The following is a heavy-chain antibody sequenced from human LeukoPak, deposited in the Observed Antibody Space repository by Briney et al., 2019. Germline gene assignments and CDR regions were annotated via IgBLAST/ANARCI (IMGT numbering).Heavy chain of an antibody. CDR2: INPSSGST. D-gene: IGHD3-10*01. CDR1: GSTYTRYY. V-gene: IGHV1-46*01. CDR3: ARVGLDSGRGGVYFDY. Sequence: ASVKVSCKASGSTYTRYYIHWVRQAPGQGLDWMGMINPSSGSTRFAQMFQDRVTMTRDTSTSAVYMELSSLTSDDTAVYYCARVGLDSGRGGVYFDYWGQGTLVTVSS. J-gene: IGHJ4*02.